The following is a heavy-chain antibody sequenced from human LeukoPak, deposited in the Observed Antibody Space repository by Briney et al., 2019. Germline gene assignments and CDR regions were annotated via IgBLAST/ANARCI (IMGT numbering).Heavy chain of an antibody. V-gene: IGHV3-15*01. J-gene: IGHJ4*02. Sequence: GGSLRLSCAVSGFTFSNAWMSWVRQAPGKGLEWVGRIKSKTDGGTTDYAAPVKGRFTISRDDSKNTLYLQMNSLKTEDTAVYYCTTRMWLAGSFDYWGQGTLVTVSS. CDR1: GFTFSNAW. D-gene: IGHD3-22*01. CDR2: IKSKTDGGTT. CDR3: TTRMWLAGSFDY.